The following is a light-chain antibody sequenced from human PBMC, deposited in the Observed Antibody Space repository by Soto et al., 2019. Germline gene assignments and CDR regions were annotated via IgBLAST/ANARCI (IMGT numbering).Light chain of an antibody. CDR2: EVS. J-gene: IGLJ2*01. CDR3: SSYTSANTVV. CDR1: RNDVGGYSH. Sequence: QSALTQPASVSGSPGQSITISCTGTRNDVGGYSHVSWYQRHPGKAPQFLIYEVSHRPTGVSNRFSAAKSGNTASLTISGLQAEDEAEYFCSSYTSANTVVFGGRTNVTVL. V-gene: IGLV2-14*01.